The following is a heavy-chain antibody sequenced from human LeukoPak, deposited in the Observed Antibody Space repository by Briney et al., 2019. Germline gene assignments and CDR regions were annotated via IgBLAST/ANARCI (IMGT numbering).Heavy chain of an antibody. V-gene: IGHV3-64*02. CDR1: GFTFSTYP. D-gene: IGHD6-19*01. Sequence: PGGSPRLSCAASGFTFSTYPMHWVRQAPGKGLEYVSAISSDGIRTYYADSVKGRFTISRDNSKNTLYLQMGSLKIEDMAVYYCARDRGWYDYWGQGTLVTVSS. J-gene: IGHJ4*02. CDR2: ISSDGIRT. CDR3: ARDRGWYDY.